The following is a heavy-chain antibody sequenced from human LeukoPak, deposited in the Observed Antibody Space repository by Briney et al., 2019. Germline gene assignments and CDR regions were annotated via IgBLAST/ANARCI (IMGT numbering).Heavy chain of an antibody. CDR2: TSAYNGNT. J-gene: IGHJ5*02. D-gene: IGHD2-2*01. CDR3: ARGYCSSTSCYPGDCFDP. V-gene: IGHV1-18*04. CDR1: GYTFTNYG. Sequence: ASVKVSCKASGYTFTNYGFIWVRQAPGQGLEWMGWTSAYNGNTNYAQKLQGRVTMTTDTSTSTAYMELRSLRSDDTAVYYWARGYCSSTSCYPGDCFDPWGQGTLVTVSS.